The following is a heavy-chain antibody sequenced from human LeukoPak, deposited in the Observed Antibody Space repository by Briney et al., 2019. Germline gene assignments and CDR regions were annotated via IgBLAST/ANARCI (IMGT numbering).Heavy chain of an antibody. Sequence: ASVKVSDKASGYTFSDYAIHWVRQAAGQSREGMGWINVCNGNTKYSQKFQARVTITRDTSANTAYMELSSLGSEDTTIYYCARVISDCTNFNCFKGYFDYWGQGTPVTVSS. CDR3: ARVISDCTNFNCFKGYFDY. CDR2: INVCNGNT. J-gene: IGHJ4*01. V-gene: IGHV1-3*01. CDR1: GYTFSDYA. D-gene: IGHD2-8*01.